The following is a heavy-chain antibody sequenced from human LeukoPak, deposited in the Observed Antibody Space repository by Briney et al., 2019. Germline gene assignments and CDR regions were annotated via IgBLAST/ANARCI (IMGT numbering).Heavy chain of an antibody. Sequence: SETLSLTCTVSGGSISSGDYYWSWIHQPPGKGLEWIGYIYYSGSTYYDPSLKSRVTISVDTSKNQFSLKLSSVTAADTAVYYCARVYGESSSWYNHYYYGMDVWGQGTTVTVSS. CDR1: GGSISSGDYY. J-gene: IGHJ6*02. CDR2: IYYSGST. D-gene: IGHD6-13*01. V-gene: IGHV4-30-4*01. CDR3: ARVYGESSSWYNHYYYGMDV.